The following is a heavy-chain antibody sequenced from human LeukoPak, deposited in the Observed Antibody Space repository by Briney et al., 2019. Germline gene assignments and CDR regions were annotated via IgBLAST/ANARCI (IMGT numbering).Heavy chain of an antibody. V-gene: IGHV7-4-1*02. D-gene: IGHD3-22*01. CDR2: INTNTGNP. J-gene: IGHJ4*02. CDR1: GYTFTSYD. CDR3: ARGLGYYDSSGYYYYY. Sequence: ASVKVSCKASGYTFTSYDINWVRQAPGQGLEWMGWINTNTGNPTYAQGFTGRFVFSLDTSVSTAYLQISSLKAEDTAVYYCARGLGYYDSSGYYYYYWGQGTLVTVSS.